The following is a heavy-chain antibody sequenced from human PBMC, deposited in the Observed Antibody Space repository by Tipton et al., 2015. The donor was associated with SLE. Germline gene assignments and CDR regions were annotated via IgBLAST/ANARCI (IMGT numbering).Heavy chain of an antibody. D-gene: IGHD5-18*01. V-gene: IGHV3-21*03. CDR3: VREGDTAFDY. Sequence: QLVQSGGGLVKPGGSLRLSCKASGFTFSDYSMNGVRQAPGKGLEWVSSISRAGTYMYYADSVKGRFTISRYNTKNSLYLQMNSLRAEDTAVYYCVREGDTAFDYWVQGSLVSVSS. CDR2: ISRAGTYM. J-gene: IGHJ4*02. CDR1: GFTFSDYS.